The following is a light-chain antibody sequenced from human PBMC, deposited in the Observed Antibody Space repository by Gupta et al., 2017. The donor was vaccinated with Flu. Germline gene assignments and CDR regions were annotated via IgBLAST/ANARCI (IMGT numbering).Light chain of an antibody. Sequence: DIVMTQSPDSLAVSLGERATINCKSSRSVLYNSNNKNYLSWYQQKPGQPPKLLISWASTRESGVPDRFSGSGSGTDFTLTISSLQAEDVAVYYCQQYYTSPESFGQGTKLEIK. V-gene: IGKV4-1*01. CDR3: QQYYTSPES. J-gene: IGKJ2*03. CDR1: RSVLYNSNNKNY. CDR2: WAS.